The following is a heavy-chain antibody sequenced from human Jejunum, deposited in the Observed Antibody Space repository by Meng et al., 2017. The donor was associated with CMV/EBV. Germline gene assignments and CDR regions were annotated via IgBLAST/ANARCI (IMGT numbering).Heavy chain of an antibody. J-gene: IGHJ5*02. CDR3: VRNLGYTYGLVS. CDR2: IYSGGTT. V-gene: IGHV3-66*01. D-gene: IGHD5-18*01. CDR1: GLSVSRSY. Sequence: VHVVESSVGLVQPGSFPRRSCADSGLSVSRSYMSWVRQAPGKGLEWVTLIYSGGTTFYADSVKGRFTISRDNSKNVLYLQMNSVRAEDTALYHCVRNLGYTYGLVSWGQGTLVTVSS.